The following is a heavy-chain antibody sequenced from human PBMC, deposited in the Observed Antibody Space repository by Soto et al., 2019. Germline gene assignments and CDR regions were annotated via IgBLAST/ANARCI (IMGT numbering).Heavy chain of an antibody. CDR3: AKDRRAGGNYGLYSDF. CDR2: SSATGSGT. V-gene: IGHV3-23*01. Sequence: EMQLLDSGGGLVQPGGSLRLSCAVSGFTFSSYGMTWVRQAPGKGLEWISFSSATGSGTYYADSVKGRFTISRDNSKSALYLQMTSLRADDPAADYCAKDRRAGGNYGLYSDFWGQGARVIVSS. CDR1: GFTFSSYG. D-gene: IGHD1-7*01. J-gene: IGHJ4*02.